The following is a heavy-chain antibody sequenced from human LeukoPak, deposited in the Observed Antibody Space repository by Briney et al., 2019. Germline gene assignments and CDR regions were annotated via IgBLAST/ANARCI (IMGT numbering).Heavy chain of an antibody. J-gene: IGHJ6*03. V-gene: IGHV1-18*01. CDR2: ISAYNGNT. Sequence: ASVKVSCKASGYTFTSYGISWVRQAPGQGLKWMGWISAYNGNTNYAQKLQGRVTMTTDTSTSTAYMELRSLRSDDTAVYYCARVSRQGSSWYRNYYYYMDVWGKGTTVTISS. D-gene: IGHD6-13*01. CDR3: ARVSRQGSSWYRNYYYYMDV. CDR1: GYTFTSYG.